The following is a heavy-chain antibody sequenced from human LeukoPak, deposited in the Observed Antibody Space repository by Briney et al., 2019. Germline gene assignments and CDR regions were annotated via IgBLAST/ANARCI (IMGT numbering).Heavy chain of an antibody. CDR3: ARGRSGSYIDY. V-gene: IGHV3-66*01. J-gene: IGHJ4*02. Sequence: GGSLRLSCAASGFTVSSNYMSWVRQAPGKGLEWVSVIYSGGSTYYADSVKGRFTISRDNLKNTLYLQMNSLRAEDTAVYYCARGRSGSYIDYWGQGTLVTVSS. D-gene: IGHD1-26*01. CDR1: GFTVSSNY. CDR2: IYSGGST.